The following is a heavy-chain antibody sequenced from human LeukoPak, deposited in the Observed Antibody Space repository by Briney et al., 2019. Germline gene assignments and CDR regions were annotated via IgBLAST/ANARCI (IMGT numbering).Heavy chain of an antibody. D-gene: IGHD1-26*01. V-gene: IGHV1-18*01. Sequence: GASVKVSCKASGYTFTSYGISWVRQAPGQGVEGMGWISAYNGNTNYAQKLQGRVTMTTDTSTSTAYMELRSLRSDDTAVYYCAREQAFSGSYGKAPFLFDYWGQGTLVTVSS. J-gene: IGHJ4*02. CDR3: AREQAFSGSYGKAPFLFDY. CDR2: ISAYNGNT. CDR1: GYTFTSYG.